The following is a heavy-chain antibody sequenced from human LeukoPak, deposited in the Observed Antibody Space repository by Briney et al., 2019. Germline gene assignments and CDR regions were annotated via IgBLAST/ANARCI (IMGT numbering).Heavy chain of an antibody. CDR1: GYTFTSYY. CDR2: INPSGGST. D-gene: IGHD3-22*01. V-gene: IGHV1-46*01. Sequence: ASVKGSCKASGYTFTSYYLYWVRQAPGQGLEWMGVINPSGGSTTSAQKFQGRVTMTRDTSTSTVYMELRSLRSEDTAVYYCARGPGPADDGGGYCFDYWGQGTLVTVSS. CDR3: ARGPGPADDGGGYCFDY. J-gene: IGHJ4*02.